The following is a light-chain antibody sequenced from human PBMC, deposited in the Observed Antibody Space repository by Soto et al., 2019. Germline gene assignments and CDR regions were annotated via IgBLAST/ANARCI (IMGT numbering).Light chain of an antibody. CDR1: SSDVGGYNY. V-gene: IGLV2-14*01. Sequence: QSALTQPASVSGSPGQSITISCTGTSSDVGGYNYVSWYQQHPGKAPKLMISEVSNRPSGVSSRFSGSKSGKTASLTISGLQAEDEADYYCSSYTSSSTYVFGSVTKLTVL. J-gene: IGLJ1*01. CDR3: SSYTSSSTYV. CDR2: EVS.